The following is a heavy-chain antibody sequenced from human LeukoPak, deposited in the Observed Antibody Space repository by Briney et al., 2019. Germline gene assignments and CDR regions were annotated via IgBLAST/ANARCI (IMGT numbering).Heavy chain of an antibody. Sequence: ASVKVSCKTSGFSFTAYYIHWVRQAPGQGLEWMGWISVYNGNTNYAQKLQGRVTMTTDTSTSTAYMELRSLRSDDTAVYYCARGLLLWFGELLAERFALNNWFDPWGQGTLVTVSS. CDR3: ARGLLLWFGELLAERFALNNWFDP. CDR1: GFSFTAYY. V-gene: IGHV1-18*04. J-gene: IGHJ5*02. CDR2: ISVYNGNT. D-gene: IGHD3-10*01.